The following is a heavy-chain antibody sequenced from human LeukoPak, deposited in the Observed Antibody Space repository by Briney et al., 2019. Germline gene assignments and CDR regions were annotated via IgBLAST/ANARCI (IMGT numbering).Heavy chain of an antibody. CDR3: AKQAAAALACGWFDP. V-gene: IGHV3-23*01. CDR2: ISGSGGST. D-gene: IGHD6-13*01. J-gene: IGHJ5*02. Sequence: PGGSLRLSCAASGFTFSSYAMGWVRQAPGKGLEWVSLISGSGGSTYYADSVKGRFTVSRDNSKNTEYLQMNSLRAEDTAIYYCAKQAAAALACGWFDPWGQGTLVTVSS. CDR1: GFTFSSYA.